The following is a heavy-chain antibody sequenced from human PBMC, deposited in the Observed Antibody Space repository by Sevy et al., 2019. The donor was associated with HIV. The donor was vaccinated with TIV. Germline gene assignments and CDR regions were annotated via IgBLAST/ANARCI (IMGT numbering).Heavy chain of an antibody. V-gene: IGHV3-30-3*01. CDR1: GFTFSSYA. J-gene: IGHJ4*02. CDR2: ISYDGSNK. D-gene: IGHD3-10*01. CDR3: AREPDYYGSGSYFDY. Sequence: GESLKISCAASGFTFSSYAMHWVRQAPGKGLEWVAVISYDGSNKYYADSVKGRFTISRDNSKNTLYLQMNSLRAEETAVYYCAREPDYYGSGSYFDYWGQGTLVTVSS.